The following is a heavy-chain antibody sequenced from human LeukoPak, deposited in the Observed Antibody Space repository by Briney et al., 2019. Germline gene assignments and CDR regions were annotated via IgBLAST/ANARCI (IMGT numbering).Heavy chain of an antibody. CDR2: IYYSGST. J-gene: IGHJ4*02. CDR3: ARFGPSGSYYYFDY. V-gene: IGHV4-59*08. CDR1: GGSISSYY. Sequence: SETLSLTCTVSGGSISSYYWSWIRQPPGKGLEWIGYIYYSGSTNYNPSLKSRATISVDTSKNQFSLKLSSVTAADTAVYYCARFGPSGSYYYFDYWGQGILVTVSS. D-gene: IGHD1-26*01.